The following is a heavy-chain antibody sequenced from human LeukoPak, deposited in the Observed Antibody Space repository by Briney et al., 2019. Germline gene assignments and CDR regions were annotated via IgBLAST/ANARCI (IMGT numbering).Heavy chain of an antibody. V-gene: IGHV3-30*02. Sequence: GGSLRLSCAASGFTFRSYAMHWVRQAPGKGLEWVAFIRYDGSNKYYADSVKGRFTVSRDNSKNTLYLQMNSLKTEDTAVYYCVTESNDYGDYWGQGTLVTVSS. CDR3: VTESNDYGDY. CDR1: GFTFRSYA. J-gene: IGHJ4*02. CDR2: IRYDGSNK.